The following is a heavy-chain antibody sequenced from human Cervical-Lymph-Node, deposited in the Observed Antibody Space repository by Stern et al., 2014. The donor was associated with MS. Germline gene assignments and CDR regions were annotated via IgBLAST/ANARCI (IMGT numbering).Heavy chain of an antibody. CDR1: GFTFSSYG. Sequence: VQLVESGGGVVQPGRSLRLSCAASGFTFSSYGMHWVRQAPGKGLEWVAVISYDGSNKYYADSVSGRFTISRDSSKNTLYLQMNSLRPEDTAVYYCVKNWNYGDYWGQGTLVTVSS. D-gene: IGHD1-7*01. V-gene: IGHV3-30*18. CDR3: VKNWNYGDY. CDR2: ISYDGSNK. J-gene: IGHJ4*02.